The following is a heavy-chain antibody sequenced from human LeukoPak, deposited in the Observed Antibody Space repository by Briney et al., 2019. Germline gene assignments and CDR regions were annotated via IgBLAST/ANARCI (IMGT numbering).Heavy chain of an antibody. CDR3: ARDRVLRGVAGRRLVWFDP. CDR1: GGTFSSYA. D-gene: IGHD6-19*01. J-gene: IGHJ5*02. V-gene: IGHV1-69*06. Sequence: SVKVSCKASGGTFSSYAISWVRQAPGQGLEWMGGIIPIFGTANYAQKFQGRATITADKSTSTAYMELSSLRSEDTAVYYCARDRVLRGVAGRRLVWFDPWGQGTLVTVSS. CDR2: IIPIFGTA.